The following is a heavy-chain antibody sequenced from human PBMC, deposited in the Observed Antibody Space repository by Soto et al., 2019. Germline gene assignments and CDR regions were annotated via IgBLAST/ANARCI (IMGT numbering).Heavy chain of an antibody. J-gene: IGHJ4*02. V-gene: IGHV1-18*01. Sequence: GASVKVSCKASGYTFSTYGIGWVRQAPGQGLEWMGWISANTGNTNYARKFRGRVTMTTETSTNTAYMELRSLTSDDTAMYYCAKDLWGTTCMGGACASDNWGQGTLVAVS. CDR2: ISANTGNT. CDR3: AKDLWGTTCMGGACASDN. D-gene: IGHD2-21*02. CDR1: GYTFSTYG.